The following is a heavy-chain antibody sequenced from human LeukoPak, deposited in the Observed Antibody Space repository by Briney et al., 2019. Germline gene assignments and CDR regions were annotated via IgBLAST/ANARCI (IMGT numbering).Heavy chain of an antibody. D-gene: IGHD2-2*02. Sequence: PSQTLSLTCTVSGGSISSGGYYWSWIRQPPGRGLEWIGYIYHSGSTYYNPSLKSRVTISVDRSKNQFSLKLSSVTAADTAVYYCARDKWYCSSTSCYNYYYYYMDVWGKGTTVTVSS. J-gene: IGHJ6*03. CDR2: IYHSGST. V-gene: IGHV4-30-2*01. CDR3: ARDKWYCSSTSCYNYYYYYMDV. CDR1: GGSISSGGYY.